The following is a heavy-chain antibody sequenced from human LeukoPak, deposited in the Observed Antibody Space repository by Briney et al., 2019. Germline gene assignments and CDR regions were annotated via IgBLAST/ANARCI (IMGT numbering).Heavy chain of an antibody. Sequence: PGGSLRLSCAASGFTFSSYSMNWVRQAPGKGLEWASSISSSSNYIYYADSVKGRFTISRDNAKNSLYLQANSLRAEDTAVYYCARGRPLLYSSGWSSDYWGQGALVTVSS. J-gene: IGHJ4*02. V-gene: IGHV3-21*01. CDR3: ARGRPLLYSSGWSSDY. CDR2: ISSSSNYI. CDR1: GFTFSSYS. D-gene: IGHD6-19*01.